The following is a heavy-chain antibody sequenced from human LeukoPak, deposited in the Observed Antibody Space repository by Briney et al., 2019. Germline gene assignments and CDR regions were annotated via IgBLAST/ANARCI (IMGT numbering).Heavy chain of an antibody. CDR1: GFTFTNFA. V-gene: IGHV3-23*01. Sequence: PGGSLRLSCVASGFTFTNFAVSWVRQAPGKGLEWVAAFSGSGGSTYHADSVKGRFTISRDNSKNTLYLQMNSLRAEDTAVYYCARDLYYYGSGSLTDVWGKGTTVTVSS. CDR2: FSGSGGST. D-gene: IGHD3-10*01. CDR3: ARDLYYYGSGSLTDV. J-gene: IGHJ6*04.